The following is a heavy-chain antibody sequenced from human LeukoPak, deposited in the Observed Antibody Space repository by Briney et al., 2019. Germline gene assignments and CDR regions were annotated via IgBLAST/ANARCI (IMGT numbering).Heavy chain of an antibody. J-gene: IGHJ6*02. Sequence: GGSLRLCGAASGFTCSSYAMHWVRQAPGKGLEYVSAISSNGGSTYYANSVKGRFTISRDNSKNTLYLQMNSLRAEDTAVYYCARLRYYGMDVWSQGTTVTVSS. CDR1: GFTCSSYA. V-gene: IGHV3-64*01. CDR3: ARLRYYGMDV. CDR2: ISSNGGST.